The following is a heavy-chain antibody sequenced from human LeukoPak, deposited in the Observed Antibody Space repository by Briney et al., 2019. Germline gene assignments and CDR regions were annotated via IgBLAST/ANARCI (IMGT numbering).Heavy chain of an antibody. D-gene: IGHD1-26*01. J-gene: IGHJ3*02. CDR2: ISSSGSTI. V-gene: IGHV3-11*01. Sequence: GGSLRLSCAASGFTFSDYYMSWIRQAPGKGLEWVSYISSSGSTIYYADSVKGRFTISRDNAKNSLYLQMNSLRAEDTAVYYCAGRRRRDAAFDIWGQGTMVTVSS. CDR1: GFTFSDYY. CDR3: AGRRRRDAAFDI.